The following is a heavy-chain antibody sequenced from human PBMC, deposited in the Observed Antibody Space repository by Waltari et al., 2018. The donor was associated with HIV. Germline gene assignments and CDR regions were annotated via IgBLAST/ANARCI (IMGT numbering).Heavy chain of an antibody. J-gene: IGHJ1*01. V-gene: IGHV1-18*04. CDR3: VRDLSPMGKSGWYDS. Sequence: QDRLVQSGAEVKKPGASVKVSCRAPGLSFTRYVFSWVRQAPGQGLEWMGWIHTYTGNTDSAENFQGRVTMTRDTFTNTIYMELRTLKSDDSAIYFCVRDLSPMGKSGWYDSWGQGTVVTVSS. D-gene: IGHD6-19*01. CDR2: IHTYTGNT. CDR1: GLSFTRYV.